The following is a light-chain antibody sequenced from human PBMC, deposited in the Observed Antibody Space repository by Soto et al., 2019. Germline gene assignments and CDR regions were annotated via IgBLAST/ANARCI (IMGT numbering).Light chain of an antibody. CDR3: SSYSSSTPRV. CDR1: SSAVGGYNY. CDR2: DVS. V-gene: IGLV2-14*01. J-gene: IGLJ1*01. Sequence: QSALTQPASVSGSPGQSITISCTGTSSAVGGYNYVSWYQQHPGKAPKLIIYDVSNRPSGVSNRFSGSKSGNTASLTISGLQAEDEADYYCSSYSSSTPRVFGTGSMVTV.